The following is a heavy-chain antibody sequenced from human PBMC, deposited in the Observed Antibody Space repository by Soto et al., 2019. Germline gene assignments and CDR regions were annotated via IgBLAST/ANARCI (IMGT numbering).Heavy chain of an antibody. CDR1: GGSVSSGSYY. J-gene: IGHJ4*02. V-gene: IGHV4-61*01. Sequence: SETLSLTCTVSGGSVSSGSYYWSWIRQPPGKGLEWIGYIYSSGSTSYNPSLKSRVTISVDTSKNQFSLKLSSVTAADTAVYYCARHILTGYYTGVDYWGQGTLVTVSS. CDR3: ARHILTGYYTGVDY. CDR2: IYSSGST. D-gene: IGHD3-9*01.